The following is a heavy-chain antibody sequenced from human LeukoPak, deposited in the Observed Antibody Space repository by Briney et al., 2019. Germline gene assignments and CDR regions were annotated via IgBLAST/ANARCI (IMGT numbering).Heavy chain of an antibody. J-gene: IGHJ5*02. Sequence: PSQTLSLTCAISGDSVSSNSVTWNWIRQSPSRGLEWLGRTYYRSTWYNDYAVSVRGRITVNPDTSKNQFSLHLNSVTPEDTAVYYCARILTQYDCFDPWGQGILVTVSS. CDR1: GDSVSSNSVT. D-gene: IGHD2-2*01. CDR2: TYYRSTWYN. CDR3: ARILTQYDCFDP. V-gene: IGHV6-1*01.